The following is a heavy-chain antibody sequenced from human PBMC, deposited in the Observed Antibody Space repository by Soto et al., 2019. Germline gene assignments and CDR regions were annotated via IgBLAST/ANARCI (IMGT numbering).Heavy chain of an antibody. D-gene: IGHD6-19*01. CDR3: VKDQWDSEWLVPEAPFDY. CDR2: ISSNGGST. J-gene: IGHJ4*02. CDR1: GFTFSSYA. V-gene: IGHV3-64D*08. Sequence: HPGGSLRLSCSASGFTFSSYAMHWVRQAPGKGLEYVSAISSNGGSTYYADSVKGRFTISRDNSKNTLYLQMSSLRAEDTAVYYCVKDQWDSEWLVPEAPFDYWGQGTLVTVSS.